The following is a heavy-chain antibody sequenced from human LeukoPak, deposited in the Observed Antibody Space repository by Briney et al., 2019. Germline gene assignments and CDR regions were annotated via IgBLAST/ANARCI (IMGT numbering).Heavy chain of an antibody. CDR3: AGGYGDSSGYYDLGY. CDR1: GGTFSSYA. J-gene: IGHJ4*02. D-gene: IGHD3-22*01. CDR2: IIPIFGTA. V-gene: IGHV1-69*13. Sequence: SVKVSCKASGGTFSSYAISWVRQAPGQGLEWMGGIIPIFGTANYAQKFQGRVTITADESTSTAYMELSSLRSEDTAVYYCAGGYGDSSGYYDLGYWGQGTLVTVSS.